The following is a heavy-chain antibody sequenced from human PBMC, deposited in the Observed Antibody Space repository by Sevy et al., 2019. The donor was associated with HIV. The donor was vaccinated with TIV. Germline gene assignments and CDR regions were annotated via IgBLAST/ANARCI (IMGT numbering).Heavy chain of an antibody. CDR2: IFSSSSWI. CDR1: GFIFNDYN. J-gene: IGHJ6*02. V-gene: IGHV3-21*01. Sequence: GGSLRLSCAASGFIFNDYNMNWVRQAPGKGLEWVSFIFSSSSWIYYADSVKGRFTISRDNTKNSLYLQMNSLRAEDTAVYYCTRDKTILEGRYCMDVWGQGTTVTVSS. D-gene: IGHD3-3*01. CDR3: TRDKTILEGRYCMDV.